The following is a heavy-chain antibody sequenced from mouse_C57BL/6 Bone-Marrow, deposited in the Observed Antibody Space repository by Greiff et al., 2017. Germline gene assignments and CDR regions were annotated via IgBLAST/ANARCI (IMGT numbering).Heavy chain of an antibody. CDR2: INPSTGGT. J-gene: IGHJ2*01. CDR3: ARGWLDY. CDR1: GYSFTGYY. Sequence: VQLKQSGPELVKPGASVKISCKASGYSFTGYYMNWVKQSPEKSLEWIGEINPSTGGTTYTQKFKAKATLTVDKSSSTAYMQLKSLTSEDSAVYYCARGWLDYWCQGTTLTVSS. D-gene: IGHD3-3*01. V-gene: IGHV1-42*01.